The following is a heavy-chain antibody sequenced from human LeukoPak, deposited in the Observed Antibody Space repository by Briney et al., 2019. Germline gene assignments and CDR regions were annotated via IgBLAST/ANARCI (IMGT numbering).Heavy chain of an antibody. J-gene: IGHJ5*02. CDR3: ARDYYDSSGSNWFDP. CDR2: IYYSGST. CDR1: GGSISSGDYY. V-gene: IGHV4-30-4*01. Sequence: SQTLSLTCTVSGGSISSGDYYWSWIRQPPGKGLEWIGYIYYSGSTYYNPSLKSRVTISVDTSKNQFSLKLSSVTAADTAVYNCARDYYDSSGSNWFDPWGQGTLVTVSS. D-gene: IGHD3-22*01.